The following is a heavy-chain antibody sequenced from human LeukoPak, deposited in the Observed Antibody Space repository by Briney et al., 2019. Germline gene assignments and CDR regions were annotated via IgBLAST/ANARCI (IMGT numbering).Heavy chain of an antibody. CDR1: GFTFSSYS. V-gene: IGHV3-48*01. D-gene: IGHD3-22*01. J-gene: IGHJ4*02. CDR3: ATGPHYDSSGYYYEVGFDY. CDR2: ISSSSSTI. Sequence: GGSLRLACAASGFTFSSYSMSWVRQPRGRGRESVSYISSSSSTIYYAGSVKGRFTISRDNAKTSLYLQMNSLRAEDTAVYYCATGPHYDSSGYYYEVGFDYWGQGTLVTVSS.